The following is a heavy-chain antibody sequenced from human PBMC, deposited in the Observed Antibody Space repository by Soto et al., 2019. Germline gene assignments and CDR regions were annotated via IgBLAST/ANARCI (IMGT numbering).Heavy chain of an antibody. V-gene: IGHV1-2*04. J-gene: IGHJ5*02. CDR1: GYTFTGYY. D-gene: IGHD6-19*01. CDR2: INPNSGGT. Sequence: QVQLVQSGAEVKKPGASVKVSCKASGYTFTGYYMPWVRQAPGQGLEWMGWINPNSGGTNYAQKFQGWVTMTRDTSISTAYMELSRLRSDDTAVYYCARGEGIAVAGTGGSSWFDPWGQGTLVTVSS. CDR3: ARGEGIAVAGTGGSSWFDP.